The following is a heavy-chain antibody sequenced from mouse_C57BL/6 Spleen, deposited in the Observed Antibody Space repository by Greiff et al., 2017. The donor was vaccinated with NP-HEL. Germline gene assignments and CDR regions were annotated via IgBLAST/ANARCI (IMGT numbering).Heavy chain of an antibody. D-gene: IGHD2-5*01. V-gene: IGHV3-6*01. CDR3: ARDRSNYDYAMDY. CDR1: GYSITSGYY. J-gene: IGHJ4*01. CDR2: ISYDGSN. Sequence: ESGPGLVKPSQSLSLTCSVTGYSITSGYYWNWIRQFPGNKLEWMGYISYDGSNNYNPSLKNRISITRDTSKNQFFLKLNSVTTEDTATYYCARDRSNYDYAMDYWGQGTSVTVSS.